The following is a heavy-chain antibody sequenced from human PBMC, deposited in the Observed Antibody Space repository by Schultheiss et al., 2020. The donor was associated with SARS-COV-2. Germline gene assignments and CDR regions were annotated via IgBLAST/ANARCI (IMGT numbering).Heavy chain of an antibody. V-gene: IGHV4-34*01. CDR1: GGSFSGYY. J-gene: IGHJ6*02. CDR3: ARLPRRYYYYYGMDV. Sequence: SETLSLTCAVYGGSFSGYYWSWIRQPPGKGLEWIGRIYTSGSTNYNPSLKSRVTISVDTSKNQFSLKLSSVTAADTAVYYCARLPRRYYYYYGMDVWGQGTTVTVSS. CDR2: IYTSGST.